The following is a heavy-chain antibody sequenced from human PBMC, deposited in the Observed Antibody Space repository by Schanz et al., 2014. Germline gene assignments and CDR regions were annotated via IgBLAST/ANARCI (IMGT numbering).Heavy chain of an antibody. Sequence: VQLLESGGGLVRPGGSLRLSCAASGFTFSSYAMHWVRQAPGKGLEWVALISNDGSIKYYADSVEGRFTISRDNSKNILYLQMNSLRAEDTAVYYCAKDPSHGDYDYYFDYWGQGTLVTVSS. J-gene: IGHJ4*02. CDR1: GFTFSSYA. CDR2: ISNDGSIK. CDR3: AKDPSHGDYDYYFDY. D-gene: IGHD3-22*01. V-gene: IGHV3-30-3*01.